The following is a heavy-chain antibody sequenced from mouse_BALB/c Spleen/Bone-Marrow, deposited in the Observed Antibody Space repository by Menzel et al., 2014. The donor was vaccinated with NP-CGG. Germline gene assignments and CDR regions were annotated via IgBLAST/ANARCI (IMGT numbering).Heavy chain of an antibody. V-gene: IGHV14-1*02. CDR2: IDPENGNT. J-gene: IGHJ2*01. D-gene: IGHD2-14*01. CDR1: GFNIKDYY. CDR3: VAYYRYEYYFDY. Sequence: VQLQQSGAELVRPGALVKLSCKASGFNIKDYYKHWVKQRPEQGLEWIGWIDPENGNTIYDPKFQGKASITADTSSNTAYLQLSSLTSEDTAVYYCVAYYRYEYYFDYWGQGTTLTVPS.